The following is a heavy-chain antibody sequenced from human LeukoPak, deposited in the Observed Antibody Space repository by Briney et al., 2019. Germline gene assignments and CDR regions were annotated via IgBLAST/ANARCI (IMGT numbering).Heavy chain of an antibody. Sequence: YAQKFQGRVTMTRDTSISTAYMELSRLRSDDTAVYYCARDSQDFYGDSLYYFDYWGQGTLVTVSS. J-gene: IGHJ4*02. V-gene: IGHV1-2*02. CDR3: ARDSQDFYGDSLYYFDY. D-gene: IGHD4-17*01.